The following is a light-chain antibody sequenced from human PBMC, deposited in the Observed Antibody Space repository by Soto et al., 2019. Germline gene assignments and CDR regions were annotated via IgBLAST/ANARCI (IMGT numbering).Light chain of an antibody. CDR2: DVT. V-gene: IGLV2-11*01. Sequence: QSALTQPRSVSGSPGQSVTISCTGTSSDVGGYDLVSWYQQHPGKAPKLMIYDVTKRPSGVPDRFSGSRSGNTASLTVSGLQAEDDADYYCCSYAGTYTFYVFGTGTKLTAL. J-gene: IGLJ1*01. CDR3: CSYAGTYTFYV. CDR1: SSDVGGYDL.